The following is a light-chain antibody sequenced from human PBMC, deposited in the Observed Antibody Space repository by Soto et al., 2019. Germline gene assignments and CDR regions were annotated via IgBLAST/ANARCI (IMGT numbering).Light chain of an antibody. J-gene: IGKJ2*01. CDR3: QQYGDSQGYT. CDR1: QSVVSSY. CDR2: GAS. Sequence: EIVLTQSPGTLSLSPGERATLSCRASQSVVSSYLAWYQQKPGQAPRLLIYGASSRATGIPDRFSGGGSGTDFTLTSSGLEPEDFGVYYCQQYGDSQGYTFGQGTNLEIK. V-gene: IGKV3-20*01.